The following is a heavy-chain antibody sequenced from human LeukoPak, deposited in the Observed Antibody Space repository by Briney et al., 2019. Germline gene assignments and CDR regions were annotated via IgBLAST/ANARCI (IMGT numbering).Heavy chain of an antibody. CDR2: INHDGTGT. V-gene: IGHV3-74*01. J-gene: IGHJ4*02. CDR1: GW. Sequence: GGSLRLSCAASGWMHWVRQAPGKGLVWVSGINHDGTGTYYADSVKGRFTISRDNAKNTVYLQMNSLSAEDTAVYYCASVFESWGQGFLVAVSS. CDR3: ASVFES.